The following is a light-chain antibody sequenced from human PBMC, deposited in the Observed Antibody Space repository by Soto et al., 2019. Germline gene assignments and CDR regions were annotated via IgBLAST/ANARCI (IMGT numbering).Light chain of an antibody. V-gene: IGLV2-11*01. CDR3: CSSAGGFTWV. CDR2: YVS. Sequence: QAVVTQPRSVSGSPGQSVTISCTGTSSDVVSWYQQRPGKAPKLIIFYVSQRPSGVPDRFSASKSGNTASLTISGLQAEDEADYYSCSSAGGFTWVFGGGTKVTVL. J-gene: IGLJ3*02. CDR1: SSDV.